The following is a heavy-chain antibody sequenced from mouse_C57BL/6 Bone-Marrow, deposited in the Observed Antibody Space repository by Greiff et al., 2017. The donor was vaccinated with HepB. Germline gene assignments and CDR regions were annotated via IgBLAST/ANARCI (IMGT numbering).Heavy chain of an antibody. CDR2: INPNNGGT. Sequence: EVQLQQSGPELVKPGASVKMSCKASGYTFTDYNMHWVKQSHGKSLEWIGYINPNNGGTSYNQKFKGKATLTVNKSSSTAYMELRSLTSEDSAVYYCARWIYYDYEYFDYWGQGTTLTVSS. V-gene: IGHV1-22*01. D-gene: IGHD2-4*01. CDR1: GYTFTDYN. CDR3: ARWIYYDYEYFDY. J-gene: IGHJ2*01.